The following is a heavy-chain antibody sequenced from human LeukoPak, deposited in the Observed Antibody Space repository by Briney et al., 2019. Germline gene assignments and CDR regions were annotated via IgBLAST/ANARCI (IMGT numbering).Heavy chain of an antibody. CDR1: GFTFSSYA. CDR2: ISGSGGST. D-gene: IGHD2/OR15-2a*01. V-gene: IGHV3-23*01. Sequence: GGSLRLSCAASGFTFSSYAMSWVRQAPGKGLEWVSAISGSGGSTYYADPVKGRFTISRDNSKNTLYLQMNSLRAEDTAVYYRAAVAPPGILFPYYFDYWGQGTLVTVSS. J-gene: IGHJ4*02. CDR3: AAVAPPGILFPYYFDY.